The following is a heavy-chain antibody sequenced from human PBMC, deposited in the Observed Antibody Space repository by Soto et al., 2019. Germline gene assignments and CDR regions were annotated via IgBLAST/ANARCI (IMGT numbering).Heavy chain of an antibody. Sequence: GGSPRLSCAASGFTFSSYWMSWVRQAPGKGLEWVANIKQDGSEKYYVDSVKGRFTISRDNAKNSLYLQMNSLRAEDTAVYYFGREVYSSPGDYFDFWGQGTLVTVSS. D-gene: IGHD6-13*01. CDR3: GREVYSSPGDYFDF. J-gene: IGHJ4*02. CDR2: IKQDGSEK. CDR1: GFTFSSYW. V-gene: IGHV3-7*05.